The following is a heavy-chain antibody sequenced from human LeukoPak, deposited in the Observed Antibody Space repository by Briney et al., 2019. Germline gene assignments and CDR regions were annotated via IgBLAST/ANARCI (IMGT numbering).Heavy chain of an antibody. CDR2: IFWDDDK. V-gene: IGHV2-5*02. Sequence: SGPTLLKPTQTLTLTCTFSGFSLSTRGVSVGWIRQPPGKALEWLALIFWDDDKRYSPSLKSRATFTKDTSNDEEVFTMYNMDPVDTATYYFVHRSYSGSGTYYNYYFDYWGQGTLVTVSS. CDR3: VHRSYSGSGTYYNYYFDY. J-gene: IGHJ4*02. CDR1: GFSLSTRGVS. D-gene: IGHD3-10*01.